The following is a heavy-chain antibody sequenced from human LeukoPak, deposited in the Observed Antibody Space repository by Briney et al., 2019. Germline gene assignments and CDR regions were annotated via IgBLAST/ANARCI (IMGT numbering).Heavy chain of an antibody. CDR1: GFTFKNFA. CDR2: IWYDGSNK. D-gene: IGHD2-2*01. Sequence: GGSLRLSCVASGFTFKNFAMHWVRQAPGKGLEWVAVIWYDGSNKYYADSVKGRFTISRDNSKNTVYLQMNSLRVEDTAVYYCARGSRTSGGCLDVWGEGTTVTVSS. V-gene: IGHV3-33*01. CDR3: ARGSRTSGGCLDV. J-gene: IGHJ6*04.